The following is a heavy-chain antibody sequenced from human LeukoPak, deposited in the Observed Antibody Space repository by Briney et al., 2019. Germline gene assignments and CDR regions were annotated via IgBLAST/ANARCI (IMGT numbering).Heavy chain of an antibody. CDR2: ISYDGSNK. D-gene: IGHD3-10*01. CDR3: AKDQGVDYGSGSYSIVYYYYGMDV. J-gene: IGHJ6*02. CDR1: GFTFSSYG. V-gene: IGHV3-30*18. Sequence: GGSLRLSCAASGFTFSSYGMHWVRQAPGKGLEWVAVISYDGSNKYYAVSVKGRFTISRDNSKNTLYLQMNSLRAEDTAVYYCAKDQGVDYGSGSYSIVYYYYGMDVWGQGTTVTVSS.